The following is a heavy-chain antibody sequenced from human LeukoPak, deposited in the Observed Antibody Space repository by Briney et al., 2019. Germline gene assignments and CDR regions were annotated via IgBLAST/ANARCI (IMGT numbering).Heavy chain of an antibody. J-gene: IGHJ6*03. CDR1: GYSISSGYY. Sequence: PSETLSLTXAVSGYSISSGYYWGWIRQPPGKGLEWIGSIYHSGSTYFNPSLKSRVTISVDTPKNQFSLKLSSVTAAGTAVYYCARGRGEYCSGGSCYSRYYYYYYMDVWGKGTTVTVSS. CDR3: ARGRGEYCSGGSCYSRYYYYYYMDV. CDR2: IYHSGST. V-gene: IGHV4-38-2*01. D-gene: IGHD2-15*01.